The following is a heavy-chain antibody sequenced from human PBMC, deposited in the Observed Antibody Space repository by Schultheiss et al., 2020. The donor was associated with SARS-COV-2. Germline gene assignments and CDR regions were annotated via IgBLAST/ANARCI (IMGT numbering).Heavy chain of an antibody. CDR1: GDSVSSNSAA. D-gene: IGHD6-13*01. CDR2: TYYRSKWYN. J-gene: IGHJ3*02. Sequence: SQTLSLTCDISGDSVSSNSAAWNWIRQSPSRGLEWLGRTYYRSKWYNDYAVSVKSRITINPDTSKNQFSLQLNSVTPEDTAVYYCARVEEGIAAAGTVPDAFDIWGQGTMVTVSS. CDR3: ARVEEGIAAAGTVPDAFDI. V-gene: IGHV6-1*01.